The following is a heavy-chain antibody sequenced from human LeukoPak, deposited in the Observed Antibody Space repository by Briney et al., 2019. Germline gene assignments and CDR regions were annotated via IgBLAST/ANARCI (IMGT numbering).Heavy chain of an antibody. V-gene: IGHV1-8*02. CDR2: MNPGSGNT. CDR1: GYTFGSYD. D-gene: IGHD3-22*01. CDR3: ARLSETAAYYYTSGYYFLGY. J-gene: IGHJ4*02. Sequence: GASVKVSCKASGYTFGSYDINWVRKATGQGLEWMGWMNPGSGNTGYAQRFQGRVTMTRDTSTNTAYMELSGLRSEDTAIYYCARLSETAAYYYTSGYYFLGYWGQGTLVTV.